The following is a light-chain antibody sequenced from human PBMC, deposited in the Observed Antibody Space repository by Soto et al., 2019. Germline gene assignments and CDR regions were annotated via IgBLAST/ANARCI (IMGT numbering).Light chain of an antibody. Sequence: TQPACVSGSPGQATAISYTKTSSDVGNYNYVSWYQQHPAKAPKLMIFEVSNRPSGISSRFSGSKSGNTASLTISGPQAEDEADYYCGSYTSSSNYVFGSGTKVTVL. CDR2: EVS. V-gene: IGLV2-14*01. J-gene: IGLJ1*01. CDR1: SSDVGNYNY. CDR3: GSYTSSSNYV.